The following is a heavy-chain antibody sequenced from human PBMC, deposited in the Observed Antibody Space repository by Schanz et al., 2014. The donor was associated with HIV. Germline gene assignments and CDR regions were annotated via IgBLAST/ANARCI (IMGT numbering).Heavy chain of an antibody. J-gene: IGHJ6*02. CDR2: NIPIVGPS. Sequence: QVQLVQSGAEVKKPGSSVRVSCKASGGTFNTLAFSWVRQAPGQGLEWMGSNIPIVGPSNYAQKFQGRVTITADESTSAAYLELSSLRSEDTAVYYCARGRQDYDFWSGAHYYYAMDVWGQGTTVTVSS. CDR3: ARGRQDYDFWSGAHYYYAMDV. V-gene: IGHV1-69*18. D-gene: IGHD3-3*01. CDR1: GGTFNTLA.